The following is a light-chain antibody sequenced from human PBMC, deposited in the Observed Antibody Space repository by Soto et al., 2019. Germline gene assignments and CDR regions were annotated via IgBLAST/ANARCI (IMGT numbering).Light chain of an antibody. CDR1: QTINNN. V-gene: IGKV3-15*01. J-gene: IGKJ1*01. CDR2: GAS. CDR3: QQYDRNPPWT. Sequence: EIVMTQAPATLSVSPGERATLSCRASQTINNNVAWYQLKDGQVPRLVIYGASTRATDIPPRFSGTRSGTEFSLTITNVQPDDFATYYCQQYDRNPPWTFGQGTKVDIK.